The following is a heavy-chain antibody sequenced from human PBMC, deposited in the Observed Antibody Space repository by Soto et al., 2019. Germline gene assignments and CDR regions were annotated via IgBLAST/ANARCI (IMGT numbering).Heavy chain of an antibody. CDR1: GGSISSSNW. CDR3: ARVGGPRVALDY. V-gene: IGHV4-4*02. Sequence: QVQLQESGPGLVKPSGTLSLTCAVSGGSISSSNWWTWARQPPGEGLHWIGEIYHDGSTNSNSSLKSRVTISVDKSKNQFSLNLTSVTAADTAVYYCARVGGPRVALDYWGQGTLVTVSS. J-gene: IGHJ4*02. D-gene: IGHD2-15*01. CDR2: IYHDGST.